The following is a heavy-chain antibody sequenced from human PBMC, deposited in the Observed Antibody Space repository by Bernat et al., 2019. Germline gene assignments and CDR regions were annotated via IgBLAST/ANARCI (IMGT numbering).Heavy chain of an antibody. Sequence: QVQLVQSGAEVKKPGASVKVSCKASGYTFTSYAMHWVRQAPGQRLEWMGWINAGNGNTKYSQKFQGRVTITRDTSASTAYMELSSRRSEDTAVYYCARGGYCSGGSCPGGEYFQHWGQGTLVTVSS. V-gene: IGHV1-3*01. CDR1: GYTFTSYA. D-gene: IGHD2-15*01. CDR3: ARGGYCSGGSCPGGEYFQH. CDR2: INAGNGNT. J-gene: IGHJ1*01.